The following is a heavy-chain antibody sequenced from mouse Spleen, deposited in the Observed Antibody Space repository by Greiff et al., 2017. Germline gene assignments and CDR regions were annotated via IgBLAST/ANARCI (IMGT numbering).Heavy chain of an antibody. CDR3: TTEGNYVSFAY. J-gene: IGHJ3*01. V-gene: IGHV14-4*01. D-gene: IGHD2-1*01. CDR1: GFNIKDDY. Sequence: VQLKESGAELVRPGASVKLSCTASGFNIKDDYMHWVKQRPEQGLEWIGWIDPENGDTEYASKFQGKATITADTSSNTAYLQLSSLTSEDTAVYYCTTEGNYVSFAYWGQGTLVTVSA. CDR2: IDPENGDT.